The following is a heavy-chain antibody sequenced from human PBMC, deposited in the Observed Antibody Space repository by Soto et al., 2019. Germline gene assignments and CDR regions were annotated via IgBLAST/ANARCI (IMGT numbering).Heavy chain of an antibody. CDR2: ISSSGSTI. CDR3: AREMVDCSSTSCRTNGMDV. V-gene: IGHV3-48*03. J-gene: IGHJ6*02. D-gene: IGHD2-2*01. Sequence: GSLRLSCAASGFTFSSYEMNWVRQAPGKGLEWVSYISSSGSTIYYADSVKGRFTISRDNAKNSLYLQMNSLRAEDTAVYYCAREMVDCSSTSCRTNGMDVWGQGTTVTVSS. CDR1: GFTFSSYE.